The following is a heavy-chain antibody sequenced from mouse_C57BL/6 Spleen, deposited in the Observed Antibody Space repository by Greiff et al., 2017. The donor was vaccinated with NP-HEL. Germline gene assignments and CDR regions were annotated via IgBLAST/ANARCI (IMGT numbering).Heavy chain of an antibody. V-gene: IGHV1-18*01. CDR3: TRSYYGNYGGYYDY. J-gene: IGHJ2*01. CDR2: INPNNGGT. Sequence: VQLQQSGPELVKPGASVKIPCKASGYTFTDYNMDWVKQSHGKSLEWIGDINPNNGGTIYNQKFKGKATLTVAQSASTAYMERRSLTSEDTAVYYCTRSYYGNYGGYYDYWGQGTTLTVSS. D-gene: IGHD2-10*01. CDR1: GYTFTDYN.